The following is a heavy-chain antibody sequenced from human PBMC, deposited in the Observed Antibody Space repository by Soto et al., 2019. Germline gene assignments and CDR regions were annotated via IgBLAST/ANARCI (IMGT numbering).Heavy chain of an antibody. CDR3: ARGQRVSSSTHSFDY. CDR2: INPNSGGT. V-gene: IGHV1-2*04. D-gene: IGHD6-13*01. Sequence: ASVNVSCKASGYTFTGYYMHWVLQAPGQGLEWMGWINPNSGGTNYAQKFQGWVTMTRDTSISTAYMELSRLRSDDTAVYYCARGQRVSSSTHSFDYWGQGTLVTVSS. CDR1: GYTFTGYY. J-gene: IGHJ4*02.